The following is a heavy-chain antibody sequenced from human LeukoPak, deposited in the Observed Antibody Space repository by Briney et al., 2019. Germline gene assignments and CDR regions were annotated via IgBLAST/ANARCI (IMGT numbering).Heavy chain of an antibody. CDR3: ATGSGYDWKPRENNWFVP. J-gene: IGHJ5*02. CDR1: GYTLPELS. CDR2: FYPEDGET. V-gene: IGHV1-24*01. D-gene: IGHD1-20*01. Sequence: ASEKVSCKVSGYTLPELSLHWVRPAPGKGLEWMGGFYPEDGETIYAQKFQGRVTMTEDTSTDTAYMELSSLRSDDTAVYCCATGSGYDWKPRENNWFVPWGQGTLVTVSS.